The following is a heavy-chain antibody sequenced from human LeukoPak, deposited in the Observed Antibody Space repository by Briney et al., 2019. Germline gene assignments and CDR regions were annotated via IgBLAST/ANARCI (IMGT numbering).Heavy chain of an antibody. CDR1: GLIFSKYA. D-gene: IGHD6-25*01. V-gene: IGHV3-23*01. CDR2: VTGSGGGT. J-gene: IGHJ5*02. Sequence: GGSLRLSCAASGLIFSKYAMMWVRPAPGEGLEWVSSVTGSGGGTFYADSVKGRFTISRDNSQNTLYLQMNSLGAEDTAVYYCAKGAASALVDWFDPWGQGTLVTVSS. CDR3: AKGAASALVDWFDP.